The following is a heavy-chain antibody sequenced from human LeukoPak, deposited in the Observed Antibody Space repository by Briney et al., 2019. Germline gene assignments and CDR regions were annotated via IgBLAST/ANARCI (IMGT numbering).Heavy chain of an antibody. Sequence: SETLSLTCTVSGGSISSDYWTWIRQPAGKGLEWIGYIYYNGSTNYNPSLKSRVTISADTSKKQFSLKLSSVTAADTAVYYCARVADILTGYIDYWGQGTLVTVSS. J-gene: IGHJ4*02. D-gene: IGHD3-9*01. CDR3: ARVADILTGYIDY. CDR2: IYYNGST. V-gene: IGHV4-59*01. CDR1: GGSISSDY.